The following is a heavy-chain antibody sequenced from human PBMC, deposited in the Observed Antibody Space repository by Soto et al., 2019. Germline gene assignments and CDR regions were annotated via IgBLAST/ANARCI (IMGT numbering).Heavy chain of an antibody. J-gene: IGHJ4*02. CDR3: AKESMPQHFGDTLFDY. Sequence: QLLESGGGLVQPGGSLRLSCEASGFSFSSYALSWVHQAPGKGLEWVSTFSAGGRAYYADSVKGRFTIAKDTSTNTLRLQASSLRAEDTAVYYCAKESMPQHFGDTLFDYWGQGTRVTVSS. D-gene: IGHD4-17*01. V-gene: IGHV3-23*01. CDR1: GFSFSSYA. CDR2: FSAGGRA.